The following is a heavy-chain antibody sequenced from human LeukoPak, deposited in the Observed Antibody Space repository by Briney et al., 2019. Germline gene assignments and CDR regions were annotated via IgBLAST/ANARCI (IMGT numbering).Heavy chain of an antibody. Sequence: GXXRXSXAASGFTFSDYYMSWIRQAPGKGLEWVSYISSSSSYTNYADSVKGRFTISRDNAKNSLYLQMNSLRAEDTAVYYCARVRSRGVIIDWGQGTLVTVSS. J-gene: IGHJ4*02. D-gene: IGHD3-10*01. V-gene: IGHV3-11*06. CDR1: GFTFSDYY. CDR3: ARVRSRGVIID. CDR2: ISSSSSYT.